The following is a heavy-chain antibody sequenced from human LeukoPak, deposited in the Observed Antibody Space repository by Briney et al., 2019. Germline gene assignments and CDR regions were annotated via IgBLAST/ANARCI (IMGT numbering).Heavy chain of an antibody. CDR3: ARDTSGYRRGSFDY. D-gene: IGHD3-22*01. CDR2: IYYSGST. J-gene: IGHJ4*02. CDR1: GGSISSYY. V-gene: IGHV4-59*01. Sequence: SETLSLTCNVSGGSISSYYWSWIRQPPGKGLEWIGYIYYSGSTNYNPSLKSRVTISLDTSNNQFSLKLSSVTAADTAVYYCARDTSGYRRGSFDYWGQGTLVTVSS.